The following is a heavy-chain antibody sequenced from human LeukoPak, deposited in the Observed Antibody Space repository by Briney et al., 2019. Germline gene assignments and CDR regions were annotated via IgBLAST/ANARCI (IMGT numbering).Heavy chain of an antibody. Sequence: GGSLRLSCAASGFTFSSYGMHWVRQAPGKGLERVALIWYDGNNKYYADSVKGRFTISRDNSKNTLYLQLNSLRAEDTAVYYCARQHCSGGDCYFFDWGQGTLVTVSS. D-gene: IGHD2-15*01. V-gene: IGHV3-33*01. CDR1: GFTFSSYG. CDR3: ARQHCSGGDCYFFD. CDR2: IWYDGNNK. J-gene: IGHJ4*02.